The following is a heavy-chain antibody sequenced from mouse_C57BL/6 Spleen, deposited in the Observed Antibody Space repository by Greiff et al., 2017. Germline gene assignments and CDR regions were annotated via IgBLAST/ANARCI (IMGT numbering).Heavy chain of an antibody. V-gene: IGHV1-61*01. CDR1: GYTFTSYW. J-gene: IGHJ3*01. Sequence: QVQLQQPGAELVRPGSSVKLSCKASGYTFTSYWMAWVKQRPGQGLEWIGNIYPSDSDTHYNQKFKDKATLTVDKSSSTAYMQLSSLTSEDSAVYYCASLWDPPWFAYWGQGTLVTVSA. CDR2: IYPSDSDT. CDR3: ASLWDPPWFAY. D-gene: IGHD4-1*01.